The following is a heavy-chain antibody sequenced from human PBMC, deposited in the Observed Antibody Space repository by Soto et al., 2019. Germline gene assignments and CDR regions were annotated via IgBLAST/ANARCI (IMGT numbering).Heavy chain of an antibody. D-gene: IGHD2-2*01. CDR2: IIPILGIA. J-gene: IGHJ4*02. Sequence: QVQLVQSGAEVKKPGSSVKVSCKASGGTFSSYTISWVRQAPGQGLEWMGRIIPILGIANYAQKFQGRVTITADKSTSTAYMELSSLRSEDTAVYYCARWGRYCSSTRCQEIDYWGQGTLVTVSS. CDR1: GGTFSSYT. V-gene: IGHV1-69*02. CDR3: ARWGRYCSSTRCQEIDY.